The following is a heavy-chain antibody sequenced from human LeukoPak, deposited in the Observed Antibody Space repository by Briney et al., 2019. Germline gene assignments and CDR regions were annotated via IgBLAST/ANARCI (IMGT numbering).Heavy chain of an antibody. D-gene: IGHD3-22*01. J-gene: IGHJ4*02. Sequence: SETLSLTCTVSGGSISSYYWSWIRQPPGKGLEWIGYIYYSGSTNYNPSLKSRVTISVDTSKNQFSLKLSSVTAADTAVYYCASLVASYYDSSGYLFDYWGQGTLVTVSP. CDR1: GGSISSYY. CDR3: ASLVASYYDSSGYLFDY. CDR2: IYYSGST. V-gene: IGHV4-59*12.